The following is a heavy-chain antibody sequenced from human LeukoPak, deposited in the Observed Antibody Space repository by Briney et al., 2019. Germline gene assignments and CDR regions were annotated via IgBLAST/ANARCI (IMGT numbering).Heavy chain of an antibody. V-gene: IGHV3-23*01. CDR1: GFTFSNYA. CDR3: AKDLYDSSGSRYDY. Sequence: GGSLRLSCAVSGFTFSNYAMSWVRQALGKGLEWVSAMSGSGSSTWYADSVKGRLTISRDNSKNTLFLQMNSLRAEDTAVYYCAKDLYDSSGSRYDYWGQGTLVTVSS. D-gene: IGHD3-22*01. CDR2: MSGSGSST. J-gene: IGHJ4*02.